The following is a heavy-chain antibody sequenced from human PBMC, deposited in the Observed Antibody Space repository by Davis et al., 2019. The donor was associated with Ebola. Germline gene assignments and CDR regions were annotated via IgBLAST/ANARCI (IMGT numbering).Heavy chain of an antibody. CDR2: ISSSGSTI. CDR1: GFTFSDYY. J-gene: IGHJ6*04. V-gene: IGHV3-11*01. CDR3: ARVDLASGMDV. Sequence: GGSLRLSCAASGFTFSDYYMSWIRQAPGKGLEWVSYISSSGSTIYYTDSVKGRYTVSRDNAKNSLYRQMKRLRAEDTAVYYCARVDLASGMDVWGKGTTVTVSS. D-gene: IGHD5-12*01.